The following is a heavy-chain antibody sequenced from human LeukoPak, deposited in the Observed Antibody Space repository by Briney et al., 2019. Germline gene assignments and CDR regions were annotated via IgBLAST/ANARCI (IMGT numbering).Heavy chain of an antibody. V-gene: IGHV3-53*01. J-gene: IGHJ4*02. CDR1: GFPVSAYY. Sequence: GGSLRLSCAASGFPVSAYYMSWVRQAPGKGLEWVSVIYSGGSTYYANSVGGRFTISRDNSKNSLYLQMNSLRAEDTAVYYCAREGESYPDLDYWGQGTLVTVSS. CDR3: AREGESYPDLDY. D-gene: IGHD3-10*01. CDR2: IYSGGST.